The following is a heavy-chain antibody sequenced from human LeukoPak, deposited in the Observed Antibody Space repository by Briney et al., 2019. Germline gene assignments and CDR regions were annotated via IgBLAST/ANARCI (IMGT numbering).Heavy chain of an antibody. D-gene: IGHD3-3*02. CDR2: LSYDGSNK. CDR1: GFTFSSYG. V-gene: IGHV3-30*18. CDR3: AKGRFWRRKTDYHFLH. J-gene: IGHJ1*01. Sequence: SGRSLRLSCAASGFTFSSYGMHWVRQAPGKGLEWVAILSYDGSNKYNADSVKGRFTISRDNSKNTLYLQMNSLRAEDTAVYYCAKGRFWRRKTDYHFLHWGQGTLVTVSS.